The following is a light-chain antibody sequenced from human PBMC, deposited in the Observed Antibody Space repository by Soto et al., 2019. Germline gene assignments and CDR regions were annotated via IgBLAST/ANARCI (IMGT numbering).Light chain of an antibody. V-gene: IGKV3-20*01. J-gene: IGKJ1*01. Sequence: EIVLTQSPGTLSLSPGERATLSCRTGQSVSGNYLIWCQQKPGQPPRLLIYGVSSRATGIPDRFSGSGSGTDFTLTISRLEPEDFAVYYCQQFSAFGQGTKVELK. CDR3: QQFSA. CDR1: QSVSGNY. CDR2: GVS.